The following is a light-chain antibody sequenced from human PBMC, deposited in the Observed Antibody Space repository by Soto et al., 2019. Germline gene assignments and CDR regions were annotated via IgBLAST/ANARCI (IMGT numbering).Light chain of an antibody. CDR3: MQGTHWPIT. CDR2: KVS. CDR1: QSLVHSDGIAY. J-gene: IGKJ5*01. V-gene: IGKV2-30*02. Sequence: DVVMTQSPLSLPVTLGQRASISCRSNQSLVHSDGIAYFSWFQQRPGRSPRRLIYKVSNRDSGVPARFSGSGSGTDFALNISRVEAEDVGVYYCMQGTHWPITFGQGTQLEIK.